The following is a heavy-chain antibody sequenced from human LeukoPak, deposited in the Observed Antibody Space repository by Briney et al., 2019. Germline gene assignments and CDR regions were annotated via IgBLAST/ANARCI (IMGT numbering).Heavy chain of an antibody. J-gene: IGHJ4*02. CDR2: IFPSGGEI. V-gene: IGHV3-53*01. Sequence: GGSLRLSCTVSGFTVSSNSMSWVRQAPGKGLEWVSSIFPSGGEIHYADSVRGRFTISRDNSKSTLSLQMNSLRAEDTAIYYCATYRQVLLPFESWGQGTLVTVSS. D-gene: IGHD2-8*02. CDR3: ATYRQVLLPFES. CDR1: GFTVSSNS.